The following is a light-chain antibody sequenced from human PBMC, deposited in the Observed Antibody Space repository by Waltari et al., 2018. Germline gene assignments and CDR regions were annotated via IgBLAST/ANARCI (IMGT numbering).Light chain of an antibody. Sequence: QSVLTQPPSVSEAPRQWVTISCSGSNSNIGNNAVNWYQKLPGKAPKLLIYYYNLLSPGVSDRFSGSKSDTSASLAISGLQSEDEADYYCEAWDDTLNGVVFGGGTKLTVL. CDR3: EAWDDTLNGVV. CDR1: NSNIGNNA. V-gene: IGLV1-36*01. CDR2: YYN. J-gene: IGLJ3*02.